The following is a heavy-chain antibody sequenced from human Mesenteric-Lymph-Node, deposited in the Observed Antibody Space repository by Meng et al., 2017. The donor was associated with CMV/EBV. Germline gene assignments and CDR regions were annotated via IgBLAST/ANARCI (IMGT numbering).Heavy chain of an antibody. D-gene: IGHD2-2*01. CDR2: IYHSGST. J-gene: IGHJ6*02. CDR1: GSSISSGYY. CDR3: ARDLVVPAAQYYYYYYGIDV. Sequence: SETLSLTCTVSGSSISSGYYWGWIRQPPGKGLEWIGSIYHSGSTYYNPSLKSRVTISVDTSKNQFSLKLSSVTAADTAVYYCARDLVVPAAQYYYYYYGIDVWGQGTTVTVSS. V-gene: IGHV4-38-2*02.